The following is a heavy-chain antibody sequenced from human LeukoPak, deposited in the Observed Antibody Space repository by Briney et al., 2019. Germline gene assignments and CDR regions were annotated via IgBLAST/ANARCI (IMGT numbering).Heavy chain of an antibody. J-gene: IGHJ1*01. CDR2: IKQDGSER. V-gene: IGHV3-7*01. Sequence: GGSLRLSCAASGFSFSSYWMSWVRQAPGKGLEWVANIKQDGSERYYLDSVKGRFTISRDNARNPLYLQMNSLRAEDTAMYYCAREGLTGTEHWGQGTLVTVSS. CDR3: AREGLTGTEH. CDR1: GFSFSSYW. D-gene: IGHD1-7*01.